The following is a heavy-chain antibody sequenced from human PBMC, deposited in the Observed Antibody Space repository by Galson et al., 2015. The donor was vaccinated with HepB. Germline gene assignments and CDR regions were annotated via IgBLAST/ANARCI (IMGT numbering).Heavy chain of an antibody. V-gene: IGHV3-30*04. CDR3: AGDPGHVGRRRGWFDP. CDR2: ISYDGTN. CDR1: GFTFSSYS. J-gene: IGHJ5*02. Sequence: SLRLSCAASGFTFSSYSMQWVRQAPGKGLEWVSTISYDGTNNYADSVRGRFTISRDNPKNTLYLHMNRLGVEDTAVYYCAGDPGHVGRRRGWFDPWGQGTLVIVSS.